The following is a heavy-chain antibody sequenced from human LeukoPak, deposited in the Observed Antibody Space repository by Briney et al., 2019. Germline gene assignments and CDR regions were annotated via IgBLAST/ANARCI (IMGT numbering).Heavy chain of an antibody. CDR3: ARDHRLQLENWFDP. CDR2: IIPIFGTA. J-gene: IGHJ5*02. V-gene: IGHV1-69*13. CDR1: GGTFSSYA. D-gene: IGHD2-2*01. Sequence: SVKVSCKASGGTFSSYAISWVRQAPGQGLEWMGGIIPIFGTAKYAQKFQGRVTITADESTSTAYMELSSLRSDDTAVYFCARDHRLQLENWFDPWGQGTLVTVSS.